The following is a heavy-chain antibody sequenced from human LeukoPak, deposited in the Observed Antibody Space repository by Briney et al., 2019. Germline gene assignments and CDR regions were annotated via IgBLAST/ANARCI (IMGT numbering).Heavy chain of an antibody. CDR2: IIPIFVTA. CDR3: ARGYSSSSSAAFDI. CDR1: GGTFISYA. J-gene: IGHJ3*02. V-gene: IGHV1-69*05. Sequence: GASVKVSCKASGGTFISYAISWVRQAPGQGLEWMGGIIPIFVTANYAQKFQGRVTITTDESTRTAYMELSSLRSEDTAVYYCARGYSSSSSAAFDIWGQGTMVTVSS. D-gene: IGHD6-6*01.